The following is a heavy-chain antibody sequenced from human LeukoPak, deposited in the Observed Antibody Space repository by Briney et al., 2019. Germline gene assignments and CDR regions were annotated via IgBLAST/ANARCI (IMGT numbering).Heavy chain of an antibody. Sequence: PGEPLKISCKCSGYSFTNYWIGWVRQMPGEGLEWMGIMYPGVSDTRYSPSFQGQVAISADKSVSTAYLQWSSLKASDTAMYFCATYRGSPSGYFDYWGQGTLVTVSS. J-gene: IGHJ4*02. D-gene: IGHD1-26*01. CDR1: GYSFTNYW. CDR2: MYPGVSDT. V-gene: IGHV5-51*01. CDR3: ATYRGSPSGYFDY.